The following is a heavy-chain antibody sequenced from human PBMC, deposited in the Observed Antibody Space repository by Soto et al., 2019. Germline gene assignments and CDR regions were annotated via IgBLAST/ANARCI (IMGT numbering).Heavy chain of an antibody. J-gene: IGHJ6*01. Sequence: SATLSLTCTVHGDSIGSSSYYWAWICQPPGKGLEWIGSIYYSGSTYYNPSLKSRVTISVDTSKNQFSLKLSSVTAADTAVYYCARANIVVVVASYGMDVWGQGTTVS. V-gene: IGHV4-39*01. CDR1: GDSIGSSSYY. CDR2: IYYSGST. CDR3: ARANIVVVVASYGMDV. D-gene: IGHD2-15*01.